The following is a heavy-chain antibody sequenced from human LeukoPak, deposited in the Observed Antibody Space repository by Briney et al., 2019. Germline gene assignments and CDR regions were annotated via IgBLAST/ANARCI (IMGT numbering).Heavy chain of an antibody. CDR3: ARRNTAMVAGLDY. J-gene: IGHJ4*02. CDR2: MNPNSGNT. V-gene: IGHV1-8*01. Sequence: ASVEVSCKASGYTFTTYDINWVRQATGQGLEWMGWMNPNSGNTAYAQKFQGRVTMTRNTSISTAFMELSGLRSEDTAVYFCARRNTAMVAGLDYWGQGSLVTVSS. CDR1: GYTFTTYD. D-gene: IGHD5-18*01.